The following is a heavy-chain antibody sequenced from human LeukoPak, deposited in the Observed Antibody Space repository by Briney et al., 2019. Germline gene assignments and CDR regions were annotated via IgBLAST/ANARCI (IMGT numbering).Heavy chain of an antibody. Sequence: PGGSLRLSCAASGFTFSTYEMDWVRQAPGKGLEWVSYIDSNSRTIHYADSVKGRFTISKDNAKNSLYLQMNSLRAVDTAVYYCARVRKDYYYYYMDVWGKGTTVTVSS. CDR3: ARVRKDYYYYYMDV. J-gene: IGHJ6*03. CDR2: IDSNSRTI. CDR1: GFTFSTYE. V-gene: IGHV3-48*03.